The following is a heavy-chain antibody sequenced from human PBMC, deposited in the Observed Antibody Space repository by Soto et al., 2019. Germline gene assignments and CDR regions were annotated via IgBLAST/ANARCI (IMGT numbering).Heavy chain of an antibody. V-gene: IGHV1-2*02. J-gene: IGHJ4*02. CDR2: INFNSGGT. Sequence: GASVKVSCKASTYTFTGYYIHWMRQAPGQGLEWLGWINFNSGGTSSAQNFQGRVTMTRDASISTAYMEMSSLKSDDTAVYYCARSARSSGWNDYWGQGTRVTVSS. D-gene: IGHD6-19*01. CDR3: ARSARSSGWNDY. CDR1: TYTFTGYY.